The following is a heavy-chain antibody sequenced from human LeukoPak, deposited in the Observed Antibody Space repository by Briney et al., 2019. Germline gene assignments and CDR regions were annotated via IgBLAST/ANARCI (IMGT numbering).Heavy chain of an antibody. CDR1: GFTFSSYS. D-gene: IGHD3-10*01. V-gene: IGHV3-48*01. CDR2: ISSSSSTI. J-gene: IGHJ4*02. CDR3: ARVAVRGVIITSPDSYFDY. Sequence: GGSLRLSCAASGFTFSSYSMNWVRQAPGKGLEWVSYISSSSSTIYYADSVKGRFTISRDNAKNSLYLQMNSLRAEDTAVYYCARVAVRGVIITSPDSYFDYWGQGTLVTVSS.